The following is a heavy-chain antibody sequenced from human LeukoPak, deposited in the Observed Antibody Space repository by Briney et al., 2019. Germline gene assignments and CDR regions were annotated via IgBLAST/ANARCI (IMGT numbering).Heavy chain of an antibody. J-gene: IGHJ4*02. CDR3: AKDLSYYDSSGCLDY. CDR1: GFSFSSYA. D-gene: IGHD3-22*01. V-gene: IGHV3-23*01. CDR2: ISGSGNTT. Sequence: GGSLRLSCAASGFSFSSYAMSWVRQAPGKGLEWVSAISGSGNTTHSADSVKGRFTISRDNAKNSLYLQMNSLRAEDTALYYCAKDLSYYDSSGCLDYWGQGTLVTVSS.